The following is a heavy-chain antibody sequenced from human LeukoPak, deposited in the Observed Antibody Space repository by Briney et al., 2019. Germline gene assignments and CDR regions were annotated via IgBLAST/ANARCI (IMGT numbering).Heavy chain of an antibody. Sequence: GGSLRLSCAASGFTFSSYWMSWVRQAPGKGLEWVANIKQDGSEKYYVDSVKGRFTISRDNAKNSLYLQMNSLRAEDTAVYYCARTYYDFWSGYHGNYYMDVWGKGTTVTVS. CDR2: IKQDGSEK. J-gene: IGHJ6*03. D-gene: IGHD3-3*01. CDR3: ARTYYDFWSGYHGNYYMDV. V-gene: IGHV3-7*03. CDR1: GFTFSSYW.